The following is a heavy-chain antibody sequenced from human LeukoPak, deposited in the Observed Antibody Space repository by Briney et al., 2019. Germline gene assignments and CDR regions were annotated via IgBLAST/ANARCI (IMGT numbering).Heavy chain of an antibody. D-gene: IGHD3-10*01. Sequence: PSETLSLTCTVSGDFVSSGSYYWSWLRQPPGKGLEWIGYNYHSGNNNYNPSLESRVTISVDTSKNQFSLTLTSVTAADTDVYYCARDRGYYGSESYSQGSYFDYWGRGSLVTVSS. CDR3: ARDRGYYGSESYSQGSYFDY. J-gene: IGHJ4*02. CDR1: GDFVSSGSYY. V-gene: IGHV4-61*01. CDR2: NYHSGNN.